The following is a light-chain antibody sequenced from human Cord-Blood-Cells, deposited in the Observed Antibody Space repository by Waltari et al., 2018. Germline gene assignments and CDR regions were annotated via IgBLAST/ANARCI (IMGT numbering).Light chain of an antibody. CDR1: SGYSNYK. J-gene: IGLJ1*01. CDR3: GADHGSGSNFVYV. CDR2: VGTGGIVG. Sequence: QPVLTQPPSASASLGASVTLTCTLSSGYSNYKVDWYQPRPGQGPRFVMRVGTGGIVGSKGDGIPDRFSVLGSGLNRYLTIKNIQEEDESDYHCGADHGSGSNFVYVFGTGTKVTVL. V-gene: IGLV9-49*01.